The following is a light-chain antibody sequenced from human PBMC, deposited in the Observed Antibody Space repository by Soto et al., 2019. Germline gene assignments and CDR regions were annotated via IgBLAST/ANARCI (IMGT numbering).Light chain of an antibody. CDR2: DVS. CDR3: CSYAGSPYV. V-gene: IGLV2-11*01. CDR1: SSAVGRYNY. Sequence: QSALTQPRSVSGSPGQSVTISCTGTSSAVGRYNYVSWYQHHPGKAPKLMIYDVSTRPSGVPDRFSGSKSGTTASLTISGLQAEDEADYYCCSYAGSPYVFGTGTKLTVL. J-gene: IGLJ1*01.